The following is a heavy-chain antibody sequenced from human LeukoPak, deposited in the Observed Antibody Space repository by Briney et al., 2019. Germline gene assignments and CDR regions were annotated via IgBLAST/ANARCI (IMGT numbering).Heavy chain of an antibody. D-gene: IGHD6-6*01. CDR1: GFAFSSYW. J-gene: IGHJ4*02. Sequence: GGSLRLSCVASGFAFSSYWMGWVRQAPGRGLAWVASVGVDGGGKYSVDSVKGRFTISRDNAKNSLYLQMDSLGAEDTAVYYCARAAYASSSDSWGQGTLVTVSS. CDR2: VGVDGGGK. V-gene: IGHV3-7*05. CDR3: ARAAYASSSDS.